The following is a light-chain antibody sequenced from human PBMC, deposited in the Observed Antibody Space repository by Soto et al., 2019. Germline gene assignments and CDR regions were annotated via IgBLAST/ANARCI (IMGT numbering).Light chain of an antibody. CDR3: HHYNSYSRM. J-gene: IGKJ1*01. CDR2: KAS. Sequence: DIQMTQSPSTLSASVGDRVTITCRASQSISGWMAWYQQQPGKAPKLLIYKASSLESGVPSRFSGSGSGTDFTLTISSLQPDDFATYYCHHYNSYSRMFGQGTKVDIK. CDR1: QSISGW. V-gene: IGKV1-5*03.